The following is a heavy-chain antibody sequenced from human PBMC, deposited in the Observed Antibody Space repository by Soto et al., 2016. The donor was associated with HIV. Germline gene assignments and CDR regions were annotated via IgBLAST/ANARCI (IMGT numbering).Heavy chain of an antibody. J-gene: IGHJ4*01. CDR3: AVPRGVRGPPSY. V-gene: IGHV4-4*02. Sequence: QVQLQESGPGLVKPSGTLSLTCSVSNISTMNINWWTWVRQSPGKGLEWIGEVFHDGKTSYNPSLSRRVIVSLDKSKKRFSLKLTSVTAADTAIYYCAVPRGVRGPPSYWGQGTLVTVSS. CDR2: VFHDGKT. CDR1: NISTMNINW. D-gene: IGHD3-10*01.